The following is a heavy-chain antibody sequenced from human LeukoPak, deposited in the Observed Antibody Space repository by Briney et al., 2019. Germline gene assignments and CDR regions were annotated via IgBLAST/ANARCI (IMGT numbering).Heavy chain of an antibody. V-gene: IGHV4-34*01. D-gene: IGHD3-16*01. CDR1: GGSFSGYY. CDR3: ARGGGSGRSFDY. CDR2: INHSGST. J-gene: IGHJ4*02. Sequence: PSETPSLTCAVYGGSFSGYYWSWIRQPPVKGVEWIGEINHSGSTNYNPSLKSRVTISVDTSMNQFSLKLSSVTAADTAVYYCARGGGSGRSFDYWGQGTLVTVSS.